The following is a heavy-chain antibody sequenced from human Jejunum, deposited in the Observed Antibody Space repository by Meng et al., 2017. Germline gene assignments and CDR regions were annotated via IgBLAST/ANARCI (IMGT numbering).Heavy chain of an antibody. Sequence: ASVKVSCKVSGYTLTELSMHWVRQAPGKGLEWRGGFDFEDGETIYAQKFQGRVTMTEDTSTDTAYMELSSVKSEDTAVYYCATERQWLARRLDPWGQGTLVNVSS. CDR2: FDFEDGET. D-gene: IGHD6-19*01. V-gene: IGHV1-24*01. CDR1: GYTLTELS. J-gene: IGHJ5*02. CDR3: ATERQWLARRLDP.